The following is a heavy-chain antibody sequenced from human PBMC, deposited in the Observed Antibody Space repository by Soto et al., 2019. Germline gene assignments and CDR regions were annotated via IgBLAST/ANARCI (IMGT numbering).Heavy chain of an antibody. CDR3: VKSGDYGLDAFDL. Sequence: ETLSLTWSLYNFSLSSGYYWGLIRQPPGKGLEYIASIYQRGSTFYNPSLKSRITMSMDTSKNHFSLNLRSVTAADTAVYYCVKSGDYGLDAFDLWGQGTMVTVSS. V-gene: IGHV4-38-2*01. CDR2: IYQRGST. CDR1: NFSLSSGYY. D-gene: IGHD4-17*01. J-gene: IGHJ3*01.